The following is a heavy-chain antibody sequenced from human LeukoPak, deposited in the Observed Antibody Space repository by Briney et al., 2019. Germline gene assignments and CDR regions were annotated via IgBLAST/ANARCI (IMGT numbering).Heavy chain of an antibody. CDR2: ISASGDST. V-gene: IGHV3-23*01. J-gene: IGHJ4*02. D-gene: IGHD3-22*01. CDR3: AREDSSGFYDY. CDR1: GFTFSSYA. Sequence: PGGSLRLSCAASGFTFSSYAMGWVRQAPGKGLEWVSGISASGDSTYYTDSVKGRFTISRDNSKNTLYLQMNSLRAEDTAVYYCAREDSSGFYDYWGQGTLVTVSS.